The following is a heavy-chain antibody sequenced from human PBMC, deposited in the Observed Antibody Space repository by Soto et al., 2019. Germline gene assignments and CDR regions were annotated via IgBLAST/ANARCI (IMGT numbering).Heavy chain of an antibody. J-gene: IGHJ4*02. CDR3: ARGRYYYGSGSYYSPGGLDY. CDR2: IYYSGST. CDR1: GGSISSGGYY. V-gene: IGHV4-31*03. D-gene: IGHD3-10*01. Sequence: QVQLQESGPGLVKPSQTLSLTCTVSGGSISSGGYYWSWIRQHPGKGLEWIGDIYYSGSTYYNPSRSSRVTISVDTSKNQFSLKLSSVTAADTAVYYCARGRYYYGSGSYYSPGGLDYWGQGTLVTVSS.